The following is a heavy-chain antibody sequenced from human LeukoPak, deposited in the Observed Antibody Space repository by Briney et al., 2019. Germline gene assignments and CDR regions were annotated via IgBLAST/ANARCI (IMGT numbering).Heavy chain of an antibody. CDR3: ARAPWGDANTAIVNFDY. D-gene: IGHD5-18*01. Sequence: GGSLRLSCAASGFTFSVSWMSWVRQAPGKGLEWVANIKYDGNEKYYVDSVKGRFTISRDGSENTLYLQMNSLRADDTAMYYCARAPWGDANTAIVNFDYWGQGTLVTVSS. CDR1: GFTFSVSW. CDR2: IKYDGNEK. V-gene: IGHV3-7*01. J-gene: IGHJ4*02.